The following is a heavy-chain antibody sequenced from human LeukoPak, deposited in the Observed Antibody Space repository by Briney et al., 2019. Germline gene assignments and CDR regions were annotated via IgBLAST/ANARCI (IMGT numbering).Heavy chain of an antibody. J-gene: IGHJ4*02. CDR2: IWYDGSNK. V-gene: IGHV3-33*08. CDR1: GFTFSSYG. D-gene: IGHD6-19*01. Sequence: GGSLRLSCAASGFTFSSYGMHWVRQAPGKGLEWVEVIWYDGSNKYYADSVKGRFTISRDNSKNTLYLQMNSLRAEDTVVYYCARGLAYSSGWLGGYWGQGTLVTVSS. CDR3: ARGLAYSSGWLGGY.